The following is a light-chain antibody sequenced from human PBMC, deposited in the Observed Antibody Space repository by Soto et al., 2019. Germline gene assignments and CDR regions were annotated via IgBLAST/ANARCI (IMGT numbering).Light chain of an antibody. CDR2: DAS. Sequence: EIVMTQSPATLSVSPGERATLSCRASQSVSSNLAWYQQKPGQAPRLLIYDASNRATGIPARFSGSGSGTDFTLTISSLEPEDFAVYYCRQRSNWPGTFGQGTKVDIK. J-gene: IGKJ1*01. V-gene: IGKV3-11*01. CDR3: RQRSNWPGT. CDR1: QSVSSN.